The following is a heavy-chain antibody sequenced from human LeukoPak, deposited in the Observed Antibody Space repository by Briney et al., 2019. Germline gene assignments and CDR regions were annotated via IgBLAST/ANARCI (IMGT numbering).Heavy chain of an antibody. CDR1: GFTFGLSW. Sequence: PGRSLRLSCAASGFTFGLSWMTCVSQAPGNGLEWVANIKPDGTKKTYVDSVKGRFIISRDNAKNSLYLQMNSLIADDTAVYYCATAPAAADSWWGQGTLVAVSS. CDR2: IKPDGTKK. D-gene: IGHD6-13*01. CDR3: ATAPAAADSW. V-gene: IGHV3-7*01. J-gene: IGHJ4*02.